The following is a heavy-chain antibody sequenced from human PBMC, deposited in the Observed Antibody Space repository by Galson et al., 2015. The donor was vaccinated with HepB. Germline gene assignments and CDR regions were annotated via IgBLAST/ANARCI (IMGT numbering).Heavy chain of an antibody. V-gene: IGHV3-72*01. J-gene: IGHJ3*01. CDR1: GFTLSDHY. D-gene: IGHD1-1*01. CDR3: TRGQLNAFDV. Sequence: SLRLSCAASGFTLSDHYMDWVRQAPGKGLEWVARTRNKANGYTTEFAASVKGRFTLSRDDSKNSLYLQMNSLKTEDTAVNYCTRGQLNAFDVWGQGTMVTVSS. CDR2: TRNKANGYTT.